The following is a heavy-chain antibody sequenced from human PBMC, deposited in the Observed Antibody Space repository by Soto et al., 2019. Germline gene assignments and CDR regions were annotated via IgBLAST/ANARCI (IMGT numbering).Heavy chain of an antibody. J-gene: IGHJ6*02. CDR2: IYYSGST. Sequence: PSETLSLTCTVSGGSISSGDYYWSWIRQPPGKGLEWIGYIYYSGSTYYNPSLKSRVTISVDTSKNQFSLKLSSVTAADTAVYYCARDAGWLQDGMDVWGQGTTVTVSS. CDR1: GGSISSGDYY. V-gene: IGHV4-30-4*01. D-gene: IGHD5-12*01. CDR3: ARDAGWLQDGMDV.